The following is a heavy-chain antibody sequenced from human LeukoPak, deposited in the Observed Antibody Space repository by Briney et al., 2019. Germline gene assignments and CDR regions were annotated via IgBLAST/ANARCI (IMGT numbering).Heavy chain of an antibody. CDR1: GGSISGFY. V-gene: IGHV4-59*08. CDR3: ARLTTHFSSSSDY. CDR2: VYYSGST. D-gene: IGHD6-6*01. J-gene: IGHJ4*02. Sequence: PSETLSLTCTVSGGSISGFYWNWIRQPPGKGLEWIGYVYYSGSTNYNPSLKSRVTISVDTSKNQFSLKLSSVTAADTAVYYCARLTTHFSSSSDYWGQGTLVTVSS.